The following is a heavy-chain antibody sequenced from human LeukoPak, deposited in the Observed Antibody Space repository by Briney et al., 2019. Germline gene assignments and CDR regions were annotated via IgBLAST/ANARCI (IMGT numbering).Heavy chain of an antibody. D-gene: IGHD6-19*01. CDR2: MNPNSGNA. J-gene: IGHJ4*02. V-gene: IGHV1-8*01. CDR1: GYTFTSYD. CDR3: ARGAWYSGAYTTLYYFDY. Sequence: ASVKVSCKASGYTFTSYDINWVRQAAGQGLEWMGWMNPNSGNAGYAQKFQDRVTMTRNTSISTAYMELSSLRSEDTAVYYGARGAWYSGAYTTLYYFDYWGQGTLVTVSS.